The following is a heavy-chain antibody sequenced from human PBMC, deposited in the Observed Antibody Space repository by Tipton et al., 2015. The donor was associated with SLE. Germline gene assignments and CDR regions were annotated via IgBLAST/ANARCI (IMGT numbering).Heavy chain of an antibody. J-gene: IGHJ3*02. CDR3: ARAAEYYYDGSGYPHDAFDI. CDR1: GGSISSHY. CDR2: IYFSGSS. Sequence: TLSLTCTASGGSISSHYWSWIRQPPGKGLEWIGYIYFSGSSYYNPSPKSRFIISVDTSKNQFSLQLSSVTAADTAVYYCARAAEYYYDGSGYPHDAFDIWGKGTMVNVS. V-gene: IGHV4-59*11. D-gene: IGHD3-22*01.